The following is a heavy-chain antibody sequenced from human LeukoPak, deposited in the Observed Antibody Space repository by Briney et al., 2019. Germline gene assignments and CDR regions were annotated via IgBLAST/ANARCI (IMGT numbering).Heavy chain of an antibody. CDR2: INPNSGGT. J-gene: IGHJ4*02. Sequence: ASVKVSCKASGSTFTSYYMHWVREAPGQGLEWMGWINPNSGGTNYAQKFQGRVTMTRDTSISTASMELSRLRSDDPAVYYCGRAPSGVRFLELHPHYWGQGTLVTVSS. D-gene: IGHD3-3*01. V-gene: IGHV1-2*02. CDR3: GRAPSGVRFLELHPHY. CDR1: GSTFTSYY.